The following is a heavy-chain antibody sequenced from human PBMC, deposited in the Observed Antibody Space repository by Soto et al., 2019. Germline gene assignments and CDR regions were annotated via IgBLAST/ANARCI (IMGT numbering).Heavy chain of an antibody. Sequence: GGPLSLCFAASGFFFNTYARHGFGQAPGRGREWWAVISYDGNNKNYADSVKGRFTISRDDSTDTLHLQMNSLRVEDTAVYFCARPGSGYDVLTGRYFYYYHAMDVWGQGTTVTVSS. V-gene: IGHV3-30-3*01. CDR1: GFFFNTYA. CDR3: ARPGSGYDVLTGRYFYYYHAMDV. J-gene: IGHJ6*02. CDR2: ISYDGNNK. D-gene: IGHD3-9*01.